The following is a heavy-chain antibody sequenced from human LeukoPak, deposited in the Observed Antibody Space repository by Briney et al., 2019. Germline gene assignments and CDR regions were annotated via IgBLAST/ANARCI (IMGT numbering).Heavy chain of an antibody. D-gene: IGHD3-22*01. Sequence: LRLXXXASXXTXXSYSMNWVRQAXGXGLEWVSSISSSSSYIYYADSVKGRFTISRDNAKNSLYLQMNSLRAEDTAVYYCARAGPMYYYDSSGYYGSFDYWGQGTLVTVSS. V-gene: IGHV3-21*01. CDR1: XXTXXSYS. J-gene: IGHJ4*02. CDR2: ISSSSSYI. CDR3: ARAGPMYYYDSSGYYGSFDY.